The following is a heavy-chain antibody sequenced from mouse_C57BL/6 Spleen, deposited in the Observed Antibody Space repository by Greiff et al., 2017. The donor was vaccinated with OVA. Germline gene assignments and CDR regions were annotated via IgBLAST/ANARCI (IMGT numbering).Heavy chain of an antibody. V-gene: IGHV1-9*01. CDR3: ARYYCGRNYFDY. Sequence: QVQLKESGAELMKPGASVKLSCKATGYTFTGYWIEWVKQRPGHGLEWFGEILPGCGSNKYNEKFKGKATFTADTSSNTDYMQLSSLTTEDSAIYYWARYYCGRNYFDYWGQGTTLTVSS. J-gene: IGHJ2*01. CDR1: GYTFTGYW. CDR2: ILPGCGSN. D-gene: IGHD1-1*01.